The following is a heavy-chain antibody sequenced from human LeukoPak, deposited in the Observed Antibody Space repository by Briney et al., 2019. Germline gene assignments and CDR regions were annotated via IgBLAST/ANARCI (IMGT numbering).Heavy chain of an antibody. J-gene: IGHJ4*02. CDR1: GFTFTHYG. CDR3: ARPYGDYVYFDY. V-gene: IGHV3-7*01. D-gene: IGHD4-17*01. Sequence: PGGSLRLSCAASGFTFTHYGMNWVRQAPGKGLEWVANIKQDGSEKYYVDSVKGRFTISRDNAKNSLYLQMNSLRAEDTAVYYCARPYGDYVYFDYWGQGTLVTVSS. CDR2: IKQDGSEK.